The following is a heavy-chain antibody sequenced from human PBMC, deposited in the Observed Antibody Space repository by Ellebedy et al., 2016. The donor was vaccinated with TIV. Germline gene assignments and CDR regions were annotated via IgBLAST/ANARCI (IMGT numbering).Heavy chain of an antibody. CDR1: GYTFTSYY. D-gene: IGHD2-21*02. CDR3: ARPHGGVTDVFDY. Sequence: ASVKVSCXASGYTFTSYYMHLVRQAPGQGLEWMGIINPSGGSTSYAQKFQGRVTMTRDTSTSTVYMELSSLRSEDTAVYYCARPHGGVTDVFDYWGQGTLVTVSS. J-gene: IGHJ4*02. CDR2: INPSGGST. V-gene: IGHV1-46*01.